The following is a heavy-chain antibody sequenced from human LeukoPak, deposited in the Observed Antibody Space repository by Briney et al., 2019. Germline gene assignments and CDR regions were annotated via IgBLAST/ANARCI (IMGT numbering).Heavy chain of an antibody. J-gene: IGHJ4*02. CDR1: GFTFSSYA. V-gene: IGHV3-23*01. D-gene: IGHD6-13*01. CDR3: ARGGCRSSSWPVEVDY. CDR2: ISGSGGST. Sequence: GGSLRLSCAASGFTFSSYAMSWVRQAPGKGLEWVSAISGSGGSTYYADSVKGRFTISRDNSKNTLYLQMNSLRAEDTAVYYCARGGCRSSSWPVEVDYWGQGTLVTVSS.